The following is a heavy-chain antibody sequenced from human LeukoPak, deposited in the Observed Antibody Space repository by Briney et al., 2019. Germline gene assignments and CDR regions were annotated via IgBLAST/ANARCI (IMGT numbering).Heavy chain of an antibody. CDR2: ISAYNGNT. Sequence: ASVKVSCKASGYTFTSYGISWVRQAPGQGLEWMGWISAYNGNTNYAQKPQGRVTMTTDTSTSTAYMELRSLRSDDTAVYYCAREPYYDFWSGYSFFDYWGQGTLVTVSS. V-gene: IGHV1-18*01. J-gene: IGHJ4*02. CDR1: GYTFTSYG. D-gene: IGHD3-3*01. CDR3: AREPYYDFWSGYSFFDY.